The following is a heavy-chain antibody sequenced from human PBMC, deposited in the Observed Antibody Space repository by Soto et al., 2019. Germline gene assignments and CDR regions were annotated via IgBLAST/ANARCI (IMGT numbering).Heavy chain of an antibody. D-gene: IGHD6-6*01. Sequence: SETLSLTCPVSGGSISSYYLSWIRQPPGKGLEWIGYIYYSGSTNYNPSLKSRVTISVDTSKNQFSLKLSSVTAADTAVYYCASMVPEYHSSSSVRVDYWGQGALVTVSS. CDR2: IYYSGST. CDR3: ASMVPEYHSSSSVRVDY. CDR1: GGSISSYY. V-gene: IGHV4-59*01. J-gene: IGHJ4*02.